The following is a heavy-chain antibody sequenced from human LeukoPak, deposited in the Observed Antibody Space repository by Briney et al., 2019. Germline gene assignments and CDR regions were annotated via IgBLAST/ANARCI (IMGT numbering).Heavy chain of an antibody. V-gene: IGHV3-7*04. D-gene: IGHD5-18*01. CDR1: GFTFSSYW. Sequence: GESLRLSCAASGFTFSSYWMSWVRQAPGKGLEWVALIKQDGSDKYYVDSVRGRFTISRDNAKNSLYLQMSSLRAEDTAVYYCARDVDTALARSAFDIWGQGTMVTVSS. CDR2: IKQDGSDK. CDR3: ARDVDTALARSAFDI. J-gene: IGHJ3*02.